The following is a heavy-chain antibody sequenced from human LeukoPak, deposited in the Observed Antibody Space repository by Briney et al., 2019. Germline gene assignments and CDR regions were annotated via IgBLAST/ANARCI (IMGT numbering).Heavy chain of an antibody. CDR1: GFTFSSYW. CDR3: ASVVTASWFDP. CDR2: IKSDGSST. J-gene: IGHJ5*02. Sequence: PGGSLRLSCAASGFTFSSYWMHWVRQAPGKGLVWVSRIKSDGSSTSYADSVKGRFTISRDNAKNSLYLQMNSLRAEDTAVYYCASVVTASWFDPWGQGTLVTVSS. D-gene: IGHD2-21*02. V-gene: IGHV3-74*01.